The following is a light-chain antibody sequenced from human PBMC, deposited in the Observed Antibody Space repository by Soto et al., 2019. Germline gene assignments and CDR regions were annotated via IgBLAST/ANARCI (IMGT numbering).Light chain of an antibody. CDR3: QQYYDWPPT. V-gene: IGKV3-15*01. Sequence: VMSQSPVTLSMSPGERVTLSCRASQGIISNLAWYQQKRGQAPRVLIYGASTRATGVPDRFSGSGSGTEFTLTITSLQSEASAIYYCQQYYDWPPTFGQGTKVDIK. CDR2: GAS. CDR1: QGIISN. J-gene: IGKJ1*01.